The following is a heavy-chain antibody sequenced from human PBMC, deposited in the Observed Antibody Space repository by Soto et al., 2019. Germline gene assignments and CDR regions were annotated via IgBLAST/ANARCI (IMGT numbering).Heavy chain of an antibody. CDR1: GFSFRDKG. D-gene: IGHD3-16*01. CDR2: ISYDGRKT. V-gene: IGHV3-30*03. Sequence: QVHLVESGGGVVQPGRSLRLSCAAAGFSFRDKGMLWVHQAPGKGPEWVAVISYDGRKTYYADSLKGRFTISRDNSNNTLYLHMSGLRGDDTALYFCALDGGEDWGQGTLVIVSS. J-gene: IGHJ1*01. CDR3: ALDGGED.